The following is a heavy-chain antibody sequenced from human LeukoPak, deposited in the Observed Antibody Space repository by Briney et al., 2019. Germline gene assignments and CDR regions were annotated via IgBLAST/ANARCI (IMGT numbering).Heavy chain of an antibody. CDR1: GGSISSYY. D-gene: IGHD5-18*01. V-gene: IGHV4-59*01. J-gene: IGHJ5*01. Sequence: SSETQSLTCTVSGGSISSYYWSWIRQPPGKGLEWIGYIYYSGSTNYNPSLKSRVTISVDTSKNQFSLKLSSVTAADTAVYYCARGPPLKGLWWFDLWGQGTLVTVSS. CDR3: ARGPPLKGLWWFDL. CDR2: IYYSGST.